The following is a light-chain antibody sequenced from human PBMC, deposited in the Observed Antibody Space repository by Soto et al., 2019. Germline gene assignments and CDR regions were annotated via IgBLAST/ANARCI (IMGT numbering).Light chain of an antibody. J-gene: IGKJ2*01. CDR1: QDIRVD. CDR3: LQEYDFPYT. Sequence: AIQMNPSPPSLSASVGDRVIITCRASQDIRVDVGWLQQRPGHAPNLLIYAASTLHTEVTSTSTGSGSGTDVTLTNNEMQTKDVATYFCLQEYDFPYTFGQGTKAEIK. V-gene: IGKV1-6*01. CDR2: AAS.